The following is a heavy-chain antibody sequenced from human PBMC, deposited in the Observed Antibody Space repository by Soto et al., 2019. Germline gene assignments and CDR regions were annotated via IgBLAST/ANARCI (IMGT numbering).Heavy chain of an antibody. V-gene: IGHV1-69*13. D-gene: IGHD2-2*01. J-gene: IGHJ6*02. Sequence: SVKVSCKASGGTFGSYAISWLRQAPGQGLEWMGGIIPITATANYAQKFQGRVTITADESTSTASMQLSSLRSEDTAVYYCARSQGSSTSLEIYYYYYGMDVWGQGTTVTVSS. CDR3: ARSQGSSTSLEIYYYYYGMDV. CDR1: GGTFGSYA. CDR2: IIPITATA.